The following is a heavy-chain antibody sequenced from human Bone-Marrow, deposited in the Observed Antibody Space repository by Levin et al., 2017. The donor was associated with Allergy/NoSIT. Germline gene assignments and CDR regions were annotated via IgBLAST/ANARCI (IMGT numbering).Heavy chain of an antibody. V-gene: IGHV2-5*02. CDR3: AQSFRVGASFDH. CDR2: IFWDDDK. D-gene: IGHD1-26*01. CDR1: GFSLTTSGVG. J-gene: IGHJ4*02. Sequence: KRSGPTLVKPSQTLTLTCTFSGFSLTTSGVGVGWIRQPPGKAPEWLALIFWDDDKRINSTLRTRLTITKDTSKNQVVLTFTNMDPVDTGTYYCAQSFRVGASFDHWGPGTLVTVSS.